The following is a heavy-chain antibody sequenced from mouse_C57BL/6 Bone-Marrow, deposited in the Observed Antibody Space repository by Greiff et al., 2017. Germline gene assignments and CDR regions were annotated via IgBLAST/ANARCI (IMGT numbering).Heavy chain of an antibody. J-gene: IGHJ3*01. CDR3: ARLTYDYDEGFAY. V-gene: IGHV5-6*02. Sequence: EVMLVESGGDLVKPGGSLKLSCAASGFTFSSYGMSWVRQPPDKRLEWVATISSGGSYTYYPDRVTGRFTISSDKAKNTLYLQMISMKSEDTDRYYFARLTYDYDEGFAYWGQWTLVTVSA. D-gene: IGHD2-4*01. CDR1: GFTFSSYG. CDR2: ISSGGSYT.